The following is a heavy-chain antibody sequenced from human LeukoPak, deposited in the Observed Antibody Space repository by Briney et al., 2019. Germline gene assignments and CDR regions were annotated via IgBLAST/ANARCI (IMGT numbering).Heavy chain of an antibody. V-gene: IGHV3-73*01. CDR3: TRHRFLET. CDR2: IRSKANSYAT. CDR1: GFTFSSYW. D-gene: IGHD3-3*01. J-gene: IGHJ5*02. Sequence: GGSLRLSCATSGFTFSSYWINWVRQAPGKGLEWVGRIRSKANSYATAYAASVKGRFTISRDDSKNTAYLQMNSLKTEDTAVYYCTRHRFLETWGQGTLVTVSS.